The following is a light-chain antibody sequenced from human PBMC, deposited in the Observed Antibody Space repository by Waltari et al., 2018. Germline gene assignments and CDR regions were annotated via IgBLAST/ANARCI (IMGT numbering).Light chain of an antibody. V-gene: IGKV1-5*03. CDR3: QQYDNYWT. CDR1: QSISNW. Sequence: DIQMTQSPSTLSVSVGDRVPITCRASQSISNWLAWYQQKPGKAPKLLTYKASNLESGVPSRFSGSGSETEFTLTISSLQPDDFATYYCQQYDNYWTFGQGTKVEI. J-gene: IGKJ1*01. CDR2: KAS.